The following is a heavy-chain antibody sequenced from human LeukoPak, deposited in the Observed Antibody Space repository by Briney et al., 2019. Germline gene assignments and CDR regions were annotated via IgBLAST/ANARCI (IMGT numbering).Heavy chain of an antibody. CDR1: GGSITSHY. D-gene: IGHD5-12*01. CDR3: ARDPSGYDYYFDY. Sequence: SETLSLTCTVSGGSITSHYWSWIRQPPGNGLEWIGYIDHSGSTNYNPSLTSRVTISVDTSKNQFSLKLTYVTAADTAVYYCARDPSGYDYYFDYWGRGSLVTVSS. V-gene: IGHV4-59*11. J-gene: IGHJ4*02. CDR2: IDHSGST.